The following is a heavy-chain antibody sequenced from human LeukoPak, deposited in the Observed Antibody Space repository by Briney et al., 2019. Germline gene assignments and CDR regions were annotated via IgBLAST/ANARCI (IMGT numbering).Heavy chain of an antibody. D-gene: IGHD3-22*01. CDR2: INSDGSST. J-gene: IGHJ6*03. CDR1: GFTFSNYW. CDR3: ARGDYDSSAYYYYYYSYMDV. V-gene: IGHV3-74*01. Sequence: PGGSLRLSCAASGFTFSNYWMHWVRQAPGKGLVWVSRINSDGSSTNYADSVKGRFTISRDNAKNTLYVQMNSLRAEDTAVYYCARGDYDSSAYYYYYYSYMDVWGKGTTVTVSS.